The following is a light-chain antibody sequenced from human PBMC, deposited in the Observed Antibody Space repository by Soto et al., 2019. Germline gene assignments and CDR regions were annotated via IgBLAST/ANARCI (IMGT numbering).Light chain of an antibody. Sequence: QSVLTQPPSVSAAPGQKVTISCSGTSSSIGNNYVSWYQQFPGTAPKLLIYDNNKRHSGIPDRFSGSKSGTSATLGITGLQTGDAADYYCTSWDSSLSVVMFGGGTKLTVL. V-gene: IGLV1-51*01. CDR2: DNN. CDR1: SSSIGNNY. J-gene: IGLJ3*02. CDR3: TSWDSSLSVVM.